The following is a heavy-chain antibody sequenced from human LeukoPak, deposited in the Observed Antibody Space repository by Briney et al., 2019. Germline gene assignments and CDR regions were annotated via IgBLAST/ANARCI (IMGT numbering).Heavy chain of an antibody. CDR1: GFSISSYY. J-gene: IGHJ4*01. V-gene: IGHV4-59*01. CDR3: ARGRLTYIWGSHRPNYFDY. Sequence: NPSESLSLTCTVSGFSISSYYLSWIRQPPGKGLEWIGYIYYSGSTNYNPSPKSRVTISVDTSKNQFSLKLSTVTAADTAVYYCARGRLTYIWGSHRPNYFDYWGHGTLGTVSS. D-gene: IGHD3-16*02. CDR2: IYYSGST.